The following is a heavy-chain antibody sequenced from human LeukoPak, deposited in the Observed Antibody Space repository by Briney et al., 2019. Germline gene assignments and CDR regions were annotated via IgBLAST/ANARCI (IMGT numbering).Heavy chain of an antibody. CDR3: ARGLGGNSAAFDI. J-gene: IGHJ3*02. V-gene: IGHV3-33*01. Sequence: PGRSLRLSCAASGFTFSNYGMHWVRQAPGKGLEWVAVIWYDGSNKYYADSVKGRFTISRDNSKNTLYLQMNSLRAEDTAVYYCARGLGGNSAAFDIWGQGTMVTVSS. D-gene: IGHD4-23*01. CDR2: IWYDGSNK. CDR1: GFTFSNYG.